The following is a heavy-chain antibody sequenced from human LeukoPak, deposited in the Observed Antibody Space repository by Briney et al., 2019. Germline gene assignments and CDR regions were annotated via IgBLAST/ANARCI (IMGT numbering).Heavy chain of an antibody. Sequence: ASVKVSCKASGGTFSSYAISWVRQAPGQGLEWMGGIIPIFGTANYAQKSQGRVTITTDESTSTAYMELSSLGSEDTAVYYCARAMKNYYDSSGYYPRRYDYYYYYMDVWGKGTRVTVSS. CDR3: ARAMKNYYDSSGYYPRRYDYYYYYMDV. J-gene: IGHJ6*03. D-gene: IGHD3-22*01. CDR2: IIPIFGTA. CDR1: GGTFSSYA. V-gene: IGHV1-69*05.